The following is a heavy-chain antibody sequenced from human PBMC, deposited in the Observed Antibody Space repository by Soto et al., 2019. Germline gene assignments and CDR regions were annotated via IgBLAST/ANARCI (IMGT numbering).Heavy chain of an antibody. D-gene: IGHD6-19*01. CDR1: GFTFSDYY. CDR3: ARGSPSVAVAFDL. Sequence: GVLRLSFAASGFTFSDYYMSWIRQAPGKGLEWVSYISSSGSTIYYADSVKGRFTISRDNAKNSLYLQMNSLRAEDTAVYYCARGSPSVAVAFDLWGRGTLVTVSS. J-gene: IGHJ2*01. CDR2: ISSSGSTI. V-gene: IGHV3-11*01.